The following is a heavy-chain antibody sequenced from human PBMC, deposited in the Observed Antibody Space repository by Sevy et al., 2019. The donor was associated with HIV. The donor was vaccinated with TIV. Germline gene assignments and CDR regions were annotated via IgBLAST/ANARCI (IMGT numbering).Heavy chain of an antibody. J-gene: IGHJ4*02. V-gene: IGHV3-15*01. Sequence: GGSLRLSCAASGITFTNAWMTWVRQAPGKGLEWVGRIKSNTDGGTTDYAAPMKGRFTISRDDSKSTLFLQMHSLKTDDTAVYYCATKSNPSSGYQYFGYWGQGTLVTDSS. CDR1: GITFTNAW. CDR3: ATKSNPSSGYQYFGY. D-gene: IGHD3-3*01. CDR2: IKSNTDGGTT.